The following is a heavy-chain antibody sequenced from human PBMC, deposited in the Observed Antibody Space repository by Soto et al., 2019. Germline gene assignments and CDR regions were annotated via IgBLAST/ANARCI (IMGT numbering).Heavy chain of an antibody. CDR3: ARGLWAPRFDP. D-gene: IGHD7-27*01. CDR2: INHSGGT. V-gene: IGHV4-34*01. J-gene: IGHJ5*02. CDR1: GGSFIGYY. Sequence: PSETLSLTCAVYGGSFIGYYWSWILQPPGKGLEWIGEINHSGGTNYNPSLKSRVTISVDTSKDQFSLKLSSVTAADTAVYYCARGLWAPRFDPWGQGTLVTVS.